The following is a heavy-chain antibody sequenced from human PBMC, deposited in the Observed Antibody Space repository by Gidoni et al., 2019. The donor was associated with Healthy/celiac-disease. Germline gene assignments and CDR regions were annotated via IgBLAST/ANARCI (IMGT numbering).Heavy chain of an antibody. CDR2: ISWNSGSL. V-gene: IGHV3-9*01. CDR1: GFTFDDYA. D-gene: IGHD3-3*01. Sequence: EVQLVESGGGLVQPGRSLRLSCAASGFTFDDYAMHWVRQDPGKGLGWVSGISWNSGSLGYADHVKGRFPISRDNAKNSLYLQMHSLRAEDTALYYCAKDSPGFGSGSRGRGFVNSFDIWGQGTMVTVSS. J-gene: IGHJ3*02. CDR3: AKDSPGFGSGSRGRGFVNSFDI.